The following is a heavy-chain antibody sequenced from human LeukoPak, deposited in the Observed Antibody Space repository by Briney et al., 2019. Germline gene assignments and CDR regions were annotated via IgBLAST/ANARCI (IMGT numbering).Heavy chain of an antibody. V-gene: IGHV3-23*01. CDR3: ANRPLDY. CDR2: ISATGGST. J-gene: IGHJ4*02. Sequence: GGSLRLSCAASGFSFSTYAMSWVRQAPGKGLEWVSAISATGGSTYYADSVKGRFTISRDNSKNTLYLQINTLRAEDTAVYYCANRPLDYWGQGTLVTVSS. CDR1: GFSFSTYA.